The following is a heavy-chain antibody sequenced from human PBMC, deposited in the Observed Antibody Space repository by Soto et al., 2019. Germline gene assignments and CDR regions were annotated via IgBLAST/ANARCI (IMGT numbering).Heavy chain of an antibody. Sequence: EVQLVETGGGLIQPGGSLRLSCAASGFTVSSNYMNWVRQAPGKGLEWVSVIYSGGSTYYADSVKGGFTISGDNSKTTLYLQMTTLRAEDTAVYFCARVRDYESSGSDNGFDIWGQGTMVTVSS. D-gene: IGHD3-22*01. J-gene: IGHJ3*02. CDR3: ARVRDYESSGSDNGFDI. CDR2: IYSGGST. CDR1: GFTVSSNY. V-gene: IGHV3-53*02.